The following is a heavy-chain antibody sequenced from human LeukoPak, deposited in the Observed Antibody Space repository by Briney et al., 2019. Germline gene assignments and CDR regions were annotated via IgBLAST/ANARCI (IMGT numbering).Heavy chain of an antibody. D-gene: IGHD6-19*01. CDR3: AKDRGSGWSYSAGADY. CDR1: GFTFSSYA. CDR2: ISYDGSNK. J-gene: IGHJ4*02. Sequence: RGSLRLSCAASGFTFSSYAMHWVRQAPGKGLEWVAVISYDGSNKYYADSVKGRFTISRDNSKNTLYLQMNSLRAEDTAVYYCAKDRGSGWSYSAGADYWGQGTLVTVSS. V-gene: IGHV3-30-3*01.